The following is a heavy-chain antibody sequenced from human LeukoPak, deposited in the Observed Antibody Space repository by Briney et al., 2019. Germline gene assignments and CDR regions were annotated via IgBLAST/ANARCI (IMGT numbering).Heavy chain of an antibody. J-gene: IGHJ4*02. CDR2: IYYSGST. CDR1: GGSFSDYY. V-gene: IGHV4-30-4*08. CDR3: ARAANTYYYDSSGYYVDY. Sequence: PSETLSLTCAVYGGSFSDYYWSWIRQPPGKGLEWIGYIYYSGSTYYNPSLKSRVTISVDTSKNQFSLKLSSVTAADTAVYYCARAANTYYYDSSGYYVDYWGQGTLVTVSS. D-gene: IGHD3-22*01.